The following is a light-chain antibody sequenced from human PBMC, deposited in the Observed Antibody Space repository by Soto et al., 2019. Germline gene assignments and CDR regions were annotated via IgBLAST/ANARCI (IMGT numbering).Light chain of an antibody. CDR2: GAS. CDR1: QSVSSN. CDR3: QQYNNWPPWT. V-gene: IGKV3-15*01. Sequence: EIVMTQSPATLSVSPGERATLSCRASQSVSSNLAWYQEKPGQAPRLLIYGASTRATSIPARFSGSGSGTEFTLIISSLQSEDFAVYYCQQYNNWPPWTFGQGNKVEIK. J-gene: IGKJ1*01.